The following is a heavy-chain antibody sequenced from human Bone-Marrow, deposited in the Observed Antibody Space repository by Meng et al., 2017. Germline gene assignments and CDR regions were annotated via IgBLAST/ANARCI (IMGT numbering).Heavy chain of an antibody. Sequence: HAGTESTKAEASGIGSCKPSAYTFPDYWLHWVRRAPGQGLEWMGRINPKSGDTHYAPRFQGRVTMTGDTSISTAYMELSGLRSDDTAMYYCARDEDISAAGKLFGDYWGQGTLVTVSS. D-gene: IGHD6-13*01. CDR2: INPKSGDT. CDR1: AYTFPDYW. CDR3: ARDEDISAAGKLFGDY. V-gene: IGHV1-2*06. J-gene: IGHJ4*02.